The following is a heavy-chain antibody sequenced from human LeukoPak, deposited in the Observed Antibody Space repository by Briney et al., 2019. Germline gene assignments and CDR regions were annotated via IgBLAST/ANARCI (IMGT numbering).Heavy chain of an antibody. V-gene: IGHV4-38-2*01. CDR2: ISYSGST. J-gene: IGHJ1*01. Sequence: SETLSLTCAVSGYSISNGYYWGWIRQPPGKGLECIGSISYSGSTYYNPSLKSRVTISVDTSKNHFSLKLSSVTAADTAVYYCATDSNRGILEWFQYWGQGSLVTVSS. CDR1: GYSISNGYY. CDR3: ATDSNRGILEWFQY. D-gene: IGHD3-3*01.